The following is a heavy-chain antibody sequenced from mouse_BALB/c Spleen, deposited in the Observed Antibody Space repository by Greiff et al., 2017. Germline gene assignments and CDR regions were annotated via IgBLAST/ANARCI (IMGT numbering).Heavy chain of an antibody. V-gene: IGHV1-69*02. CDR2: IDPSDSET. CDR1: GYTFTSYW. J-gene: IGHJ4*01. CDR3: ARGVYYYAMDY. Sequence: VQLQQPGAELVKPGAPVKLSCKASGYTFTSYWMNWVKQRPGRGLEWIGRIDPSDSETHYNQKFKDKATLTVDKSSSTAYIQLSSLTSEDSAVYYCARGVYYYAMDYWGQGTSVTVSS.